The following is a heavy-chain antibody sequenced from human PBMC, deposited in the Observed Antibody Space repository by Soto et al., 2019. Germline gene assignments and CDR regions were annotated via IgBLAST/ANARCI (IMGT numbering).Heavy chain of an antibody. CDR2: INHSGST. J-gene: IGHJ4*02. V-gene: IGHV4-34*01. D-gene: IGHD5-12*01. CDR3: ARAEDIVATIPFDY. Sequence: SETLSLTCAVYGGSFSGYYWSWIRQPPGKGLEWIGEINHSGSTNYNPSLKSRVTISVDTSKNQFSLKLSSVAAADTAVYYCARAEDIVATIPFDYWGQGILVYVSS. CDR1: GGSFSGYY.